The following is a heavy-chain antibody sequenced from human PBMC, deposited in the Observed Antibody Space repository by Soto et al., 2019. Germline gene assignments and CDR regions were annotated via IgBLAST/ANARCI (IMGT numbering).Heavy chain of an antibody. CDR3: ASPVVVTAFDAFHI. V-gene: IGHV4-39*01. CDR1: GGPISSSRYY. Sequence: SETLSLTCTVSGGPISSSRYYWGWIRQPPGKGLEWIGTIYYSGNTYYNPSLKSRVTISVDTSKNQFSLKLSSVTAADTAVYYCASPVVVTAFDAFHIWGQPTMVTVSS. J-gene: IGHJ3*02. D-gene: IGHD2-21*02. CDR2: IYYSGNT.